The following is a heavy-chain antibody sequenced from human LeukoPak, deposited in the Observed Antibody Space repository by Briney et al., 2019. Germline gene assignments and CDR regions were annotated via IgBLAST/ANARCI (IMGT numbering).Heavy chain of an antibody. D-gene: IGHD4/OR15-4a*01. Sequence: PGGSLRLSCVASGFTFSDYAMAWVRQAPGKGLEWVSAITGAGDQTYYAGSVRGRFSISRVNAKNSLYLQMNSLRPDDTAVYYCARDPDYGDPYWGQGTLVTVSS. CDR1: GFTFSDYA. J-gene: IGHJ4*02. CDR3: ARDPDYGDPY. V-gene: IGHV3-23*01. CDR2: ITGAGDQT.